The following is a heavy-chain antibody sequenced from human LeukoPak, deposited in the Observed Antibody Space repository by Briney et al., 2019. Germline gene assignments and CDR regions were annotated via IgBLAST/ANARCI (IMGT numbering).Heavy chain of an antibody. J-gene: IGHJ4*02. CDR2: ISAYNGNT. CDR3: ATSQYYYGSGSPPFDY. Sequence: ASVKVSCKASGYTFTSYGISWVRQAPGQGLEWMGWISAYNGNTNYAQKLQGRITMTTDTSTSTAYMELRSLRSDDTAVYYCATSQYYYGSGSPPFDYWGQGTLVTVSS. D-gene: IGHD3-10*01. V-gene: IGHV1-18*01. CDR1: GYTFTSYG.